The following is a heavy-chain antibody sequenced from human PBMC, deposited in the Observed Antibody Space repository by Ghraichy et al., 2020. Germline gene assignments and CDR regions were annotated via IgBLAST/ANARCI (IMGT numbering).Heavy chain of an antibody. CDR2: TWYDGTNK. V-gene: IGHV3-33*01. D-gene: IGHD6-19*01. Sequence: LSLTCAASGFTFSSYGMHWVRQAPGKGLEWVAVTWYDGTNKYYADSVKDRFTVSRDNSKNTLYLQLNSLRAEDTAVYYCAGSAARNYFYGIDVWGQGTTVTVAS. CDR1: GFTFSSYG. CDR3: AGSAARNYFYGIDV. J-gene: IGHJ6*02.